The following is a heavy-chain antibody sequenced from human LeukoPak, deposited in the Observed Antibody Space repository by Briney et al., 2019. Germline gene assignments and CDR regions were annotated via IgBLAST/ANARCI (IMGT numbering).Heavy chain of an antibody. CDR2: IYTSGST. D-gene: IGHD3-9*01. V-gene: IGHV4-4*07. CDR1: GGSISSYY. J-gene: IGHJ3*02. CDR3: ARGYYDILTGYWGSRDAFDI. Sequence: SETLSLTCTVSGGSISSYYWSWIRQPAGKGLEWIGRIYTSGSTNYNPSLRSRVTMSVDTSKNQFSLKLSSVTAADTAVYYCARGYYDILTGYWGSRDAFDIWGQGTMVTVSS.